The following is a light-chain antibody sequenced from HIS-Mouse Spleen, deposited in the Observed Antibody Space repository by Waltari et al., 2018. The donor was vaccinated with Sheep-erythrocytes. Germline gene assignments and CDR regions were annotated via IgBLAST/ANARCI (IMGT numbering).Light chain of an antibody. V-gene: IGLV2-11*01. CDR1: SSYVGGYNY. Sequence: QSALTQPRSVSGSPGQSVPISCTGTSSYVGGYNYVSWYQQHQGKAPKLMIYDVSKRPSGVPDRFSGSKSGNTASLTISGLQAEDEADYYCCSYAGSYNHVFATGTKVTVL. CDR2: DVS. CDR3: CSYAGSYNHV. J-gene: IGLJ1*01.